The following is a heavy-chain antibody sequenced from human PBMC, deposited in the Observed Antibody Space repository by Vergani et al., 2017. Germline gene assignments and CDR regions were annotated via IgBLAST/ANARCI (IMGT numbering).Heavy chain of an antibody. V-gene: IGHV3-48*03. J-gene: IGHJ5*02. CDR3: ARAKSPSGGEYNWFDP. D-gene: IGHD3-16*01. CDR2: ISSSGSTI. CDR1: GFTFSSYA. Sequence: EVQLVESGGGLVQPGGSLRLSCAASGFTFSSYAMNWVRQAPGKGLEWVSYISSSGSTIYYADSVKGRFTISRDNAKNSLYLQMNSLRAEDTAVYYCARAKSPSGGEYNWFDPWGQGTLVTVSS.